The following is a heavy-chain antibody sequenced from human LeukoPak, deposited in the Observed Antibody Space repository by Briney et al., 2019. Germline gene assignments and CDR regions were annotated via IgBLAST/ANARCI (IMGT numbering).Heavy chain of an antibody. Sequence: PSETLSLTCTVSGRSISSSSSYWGWIRQPPQKGLEWIGSIYYSGSTYYNPSLKSRVTISVDTSKNQFSLKLSSVTAADTAVYYCARHEGSIVVVPAARTYVSRFNNWFDPWGQGTLVTVSS. CDR2: IYYSGST. CDR1: GRSISSSSSY. V-gene: IGHV4-39*01. CDR3: ARHEGSIVVVPAARTYVSRFNNWFDP. J-gene: IGHJ5*02. D-gene: IGHD2-2*01.